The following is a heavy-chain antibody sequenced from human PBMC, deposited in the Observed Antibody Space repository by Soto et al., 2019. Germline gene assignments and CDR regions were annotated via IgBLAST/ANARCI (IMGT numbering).Heavy chain of an antibody. V-gene: IGHV3-33*01. Sequence: QVQLVESGGGVVQPGRSLRLSCAASGFTFSSYGMHWVRQAPGKGLEWVAVIWYDGSNKYYADSVKGRFTISRDNSKNTLYLQMNSLRAEDTAVYYCARWFSGSGWGYFDYWGQGTLVTVSS. J-gene: IGHJ4*02. D-gene: IGHD6-19*01. CDR1: GFTFSSYG. CDR2: IWYDGSNK. CDR3: ARWFSGSGWGYFDY.